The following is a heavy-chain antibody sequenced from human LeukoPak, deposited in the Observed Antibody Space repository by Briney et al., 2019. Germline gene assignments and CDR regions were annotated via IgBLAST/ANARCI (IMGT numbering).Heavy chain of an antibody. CDR2: INPNSGGT. D-gene: IGHD6-19*01. V-gene: IGHV1-2*02. CDR1: GYTFTGYY. CDR3: ARDPKYSSFNYYYYYMDV. J-gene: IGHJ6*03. Sequence: ASVKVSCKASGYTFTGYYMHWVRQAPGQGLEWMGWINPNSGGTNYAQKFQGRVTMTRDTSISTAYMELSRLRSDDTAVYYCARDPKYSSFNYYYYYMDVWGKGTTVTISS.